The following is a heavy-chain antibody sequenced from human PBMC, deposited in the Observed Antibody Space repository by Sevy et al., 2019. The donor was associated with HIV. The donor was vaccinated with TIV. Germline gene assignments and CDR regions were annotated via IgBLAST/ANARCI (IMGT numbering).Heavy chain of an antibody. Sequence: SETLSLTCTVSGGSVSSGSYYWNSIRQPPGKGLEWIGHLYDSENIKYNPYLKSRVTISVDTSKNQFSLKLTSVTAADTAVYYCARGGRLRGEYVQHWGQGTLVTVSS. CDR3: ARGGRLRGEYVQH. J-gene: IGHJ1*01. CDR1: GGSVSSGSYY. CDR2: LYDSENI. V-gene: IGHV4-61*01. D-gene: IGHD3-16*01.